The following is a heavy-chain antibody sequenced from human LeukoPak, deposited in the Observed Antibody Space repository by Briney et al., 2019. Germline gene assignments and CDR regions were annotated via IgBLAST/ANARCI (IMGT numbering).Heavy chain of an antibody. CDR1: GFTVSSNY. CDR2: IYSGGST. J-gene: IGHJ4*02. Sequence: GGSLRLSCAASGFTVSSNYMSWVRQAPGKGLEWVSVIYSGGSTYYADSVKGRFTISRDNSKNTLYLQMNSLRAEDTAVYYCARDEYYYDSSGYYSRDYWGQGTLVTVSS. D-gene: IGHD3-22*01. CDR3: ARDEYYYDSSGYYSRDY. V-gene: IGHV3-53*01.